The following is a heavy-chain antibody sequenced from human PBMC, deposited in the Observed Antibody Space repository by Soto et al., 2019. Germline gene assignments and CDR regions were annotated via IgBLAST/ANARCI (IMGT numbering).Heavy chain of an antibody. CDR2: ISYDGSNK. J-gene: IGHJ4*02. CDR1: GFTFSSYG. D-gene: IGHD1-26*01. CDR3: AKPSEIVGAQPFDY. Sequence: GGSLRLSCAASGFTFSSYGMHWVRQAPGKGLEWVAVISYDGSNKYYADSVKGRFTISRDNSKNTLYLQMNSLRAEDTAVYYCAKPSEIVGAQPFDYWGQGTLVTVSS. V-gene: IGHV3-30*18.